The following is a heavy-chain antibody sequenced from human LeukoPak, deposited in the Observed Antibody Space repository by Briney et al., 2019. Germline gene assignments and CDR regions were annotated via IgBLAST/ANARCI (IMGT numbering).Heavy chain of an antibody. D-gene: IGHD5-18*01. CDR3: ARDTAMKR. V-gene: IGHV4-61*01. CDR1: GGSVSSGNYY. J-gene: IGHJ4*02. Sequence: SETLSLTCTVSGGSVSSGNYYWSWIRQPPGKGLEWIGYIYYSGSTNYNPSLKSRVTISVDTSKNQFSLKLSSVTAADTAVYYCARDTAMKRWGQGTLVTVSS. CDR2: IYYSGST.